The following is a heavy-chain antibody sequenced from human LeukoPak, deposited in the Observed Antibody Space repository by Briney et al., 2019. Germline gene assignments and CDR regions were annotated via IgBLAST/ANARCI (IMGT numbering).Heavy chain of an antibody. D-gene: IGHD2-8*01. CDR2: ISAGGST. J-gene: IGHJ5*02. Sequence: GGSLRLSCAASGFIVSNNYMSWVRQAPGKGLEWVSLISAGGSTYYADSVKGRFTISRDNSKNTLYLQMNSLRAEDTAVYYCARDHLYCTNGVCYNWFDPWGQGTLVTVSS. CDR3: ARDHLYCTNGVCYNWFDP. CDR1: GFIVSNNY. V-gene: IGHV3-53*01.